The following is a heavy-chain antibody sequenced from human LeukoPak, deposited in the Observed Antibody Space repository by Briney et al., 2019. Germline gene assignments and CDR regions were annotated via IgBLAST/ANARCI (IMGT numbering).Heavy chain of an antibody. V-gene: IGHV4-4*07. CDR2: IYTSGST. J-gene: IGHJ5*02. CDR3: ARDEEDIVVVPDAGGHWFDP. D-gene: IGHD2-2*01. CDR1: GGSISSYY. Sequence: SETLSLTCTVSGGSISSYYWSWIRQPAGKGLEWIGRIYTSGSTNYNPSLKSRVTMSVDTSKNQFSLKLSSVTAADTAVYYCARDEEDIVVVPDAGGHWFDPWGQGTLVTVSS.